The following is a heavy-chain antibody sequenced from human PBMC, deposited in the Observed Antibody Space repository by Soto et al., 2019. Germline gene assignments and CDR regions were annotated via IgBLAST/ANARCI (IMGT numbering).Heavy chain of an antibody. CDR3: ARSSGGSGKLWNYYGMDV. CDR2: ISSGSSYI. J-gene: IGHJ6*02. CDR1: GFTFSSYS. D-gene: IGHD3-10*01. V-gene: IGHV3-21*06. Sequence: EVQLVESGGGLVKPGGSLRLSCAASGFTFSSYSMNWVRQAPGKGLEWVSSISSGSSYIYYAASVKGRFTISRDNAKNSLYLQMNSLRAADTAVYYCARSSGGSGKLWNYYGMDVWGQGTTVTVSS.